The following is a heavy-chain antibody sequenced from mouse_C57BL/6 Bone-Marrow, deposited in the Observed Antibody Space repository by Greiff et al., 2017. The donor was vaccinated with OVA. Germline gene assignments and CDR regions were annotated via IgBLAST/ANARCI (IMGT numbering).Heavy chain of an antibody. D-gene: IGHD1-1*01. CDR2: IYPRSGNT. CDR1: GYTFTSYG. J-gene: IGHJ4*01. CDR3: ARGPYYYGRRGDY. V-gene: IGHV1-81*01. Sequence: VQLKESGAELARPGASVKLSCKASGYTFTSYGISWVKQRTGQGLEWIGEIYPRSGNTYYNEKFKGKATLTADKSSSTAYMELRSLTSEDSAVYFCARGPYYYGRRGDYWGQGTSVTVSS.